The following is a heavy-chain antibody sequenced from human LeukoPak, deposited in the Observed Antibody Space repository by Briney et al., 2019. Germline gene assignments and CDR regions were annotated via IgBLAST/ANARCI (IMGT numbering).Heavy chain of an antibody. Sequence: GESLKISCKGSGYSFTTYWIGWVRQMPGKGMEWMGIIYPGDSDTRYSPSFQGQVTISADKSISTAYLQWSSLKASATAMYYCARPTGLRFFDYWGQGTLVTVSS. CDR2: IYPGDSDT. D-gene: IGHD4-11*01. CDR3: ARPTGLRFFDY. CDR1: GYSFTTYW. V-gene: IGHV5-51*01. J-gene: IGHJ4*02.